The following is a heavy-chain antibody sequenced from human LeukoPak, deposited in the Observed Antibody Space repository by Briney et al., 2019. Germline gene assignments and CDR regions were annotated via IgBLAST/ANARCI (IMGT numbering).Heavy chain of an antibody. J-gene: IGHJ4*02. CDR3: ARSNQADDY. CDR1: GFIFSSYW. V-gene: IGHV3-74*01. CDR2: ISSDGSST. Sequence: GGSLRLSCAASGFIFSSYWMHWVRQAPGKGLVWVSRISSDGSSTTHADSVKGRFTISRDNAENTLYLQMDSLRAEDTAVYYCARSNQADDYWGQGTLVTVSS. D-gene: IGHD1-14*01.